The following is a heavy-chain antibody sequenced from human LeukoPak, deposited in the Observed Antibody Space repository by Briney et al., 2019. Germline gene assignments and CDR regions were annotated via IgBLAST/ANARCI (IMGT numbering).Heavy chain of an antibody. CDR1: GFSLSTSGMR. V-gene: IGHV2-70*04. CDR3: ARNWGSGWFDP. J-gene: IGHJ5*02. D-gene: IGHD7-27*01. Sequence: SGPTLVNPTQTLTLTCTFSGFSLSTSGMRVSWIRQPPGKALEWLARIDWDDDKFYITSLKTRLTISKDTSKNQVVLTMTNMDPVDTATYYCARNWGSGWFDPWGQGTLVTVSS. CDR2: IDWDDDK.